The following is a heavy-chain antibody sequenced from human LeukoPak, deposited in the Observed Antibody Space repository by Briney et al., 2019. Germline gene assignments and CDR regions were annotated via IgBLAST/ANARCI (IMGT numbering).Heavy chain of an antibody. J-gene: IGHJ6*02. CDR1: GFTFSSYA. D-gene: IGHD3-3*01. V-gene: IGHV3-23*01. CDR2: ISGSGGST. CDR3: ARVRVTIFGVVPSDGMDV. Sequence: PGGSLRLSCAASGFTFSSYAMSWVRQAPGKGLEWVSAISGSGGSTYYADSVKGRFTISRDNSKNTLYLQMNSLRAEDTAVYYCARVRVTIFGVVPSDGMDVWGQGTTVTVSS.